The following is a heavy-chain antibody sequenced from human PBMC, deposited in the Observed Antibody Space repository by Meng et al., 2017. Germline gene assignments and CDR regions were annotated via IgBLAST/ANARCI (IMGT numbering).Heavy chain of an antibody. J-gene: IGHJ6*02. CDR2: INPNSGGT. CDR3: ARVLSMYSSSWYENFYYGMDV. V-gene: IGHV1-2*02. D-gene: IGHD6-13*01. CDR1: GYTFTGYY. Sequence: ASVKVSCKASGYTFTGYYMHWVRQAPGQGLEWMGWINPNSGGTNYAQKFQGRVTMTRDTSISTAYMELSRLRSDDTAEYYCARVLSMYSSSWYENFYYGMDVWGQGTTVTVSS.